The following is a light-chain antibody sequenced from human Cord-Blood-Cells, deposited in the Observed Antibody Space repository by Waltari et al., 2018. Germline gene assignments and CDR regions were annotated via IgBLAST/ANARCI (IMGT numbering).Light chain of an antibody. CDR1: SSDVGGYNY. CDR2: EGS. Sequence: QSALTQPPSASGSPGQSVTISCTGTSSDVGGYNYVSWYQQHPGKAPKLMIYEGSKRPAGVPDRFSGSKSGNTASLTVSGLQAEDEADYYCSSYAGSNNWVFGGGTKLTVL. CDR3: SSYAGSNNWV. J-gene: IGLJ3*02. V-gene: IGLV2-8*01.